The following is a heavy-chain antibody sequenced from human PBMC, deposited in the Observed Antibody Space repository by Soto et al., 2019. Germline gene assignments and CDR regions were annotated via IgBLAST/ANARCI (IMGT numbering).Heavy chain of an antibody. V-gene: IGHV4-61*01. CDR3: ARTTAVPNTLRSRYFFDY. CDR2: VYYSGTT. J-gene: IGHJ4*02. D-gene: IGHD4-17*01. Sequence: SETLSLTCSVSGGSVSDKTYYWSWIRQPPGKRLEWIGYVYYSGTTNYNPSLKSRVTISADLSKNRFSLRLSSVTTADTALYYCARTTAVPNTLRSRYFFDYWGQGTLVTVSS. CDR1: GGSVSDKTYY.